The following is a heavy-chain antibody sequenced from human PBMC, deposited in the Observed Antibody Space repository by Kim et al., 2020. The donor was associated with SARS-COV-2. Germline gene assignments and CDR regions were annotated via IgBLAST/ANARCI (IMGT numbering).Heavy chain of an antibody. D-gene: IGHD3-22*01. CDR2: INPNSGGT. CDR3: ASQLRITMIVVVHYAFGI. J-gene: IGHJ3*02. Sequence: ASVKVSCKASGYTFTGYYMHWVRQAPGQGLEWMGWINPNSGGTNYAQKFQGRVTMTRDTSISTAYMELSRLRSDDTAVYYCASQLRITMIVVVHYAFGIWGQGALVTVSS. CDR1: GYTFTGYY. V-gene: IGHV1-2*02.